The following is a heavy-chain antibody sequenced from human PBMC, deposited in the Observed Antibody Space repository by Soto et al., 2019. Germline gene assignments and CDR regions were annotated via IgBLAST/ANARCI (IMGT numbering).Heavy chain of an antibody. CDR1: GYSFTTYW. CDR2: IYPGDSDI. J-gene: IGHJ4*02. D-gene: IGHD3-16*01. CDR3: ARQELGVGPVY. V-gene: IGHV5-51*01. Sequence: GESLKISCKGSGYSFTTYWIGWVRQMPGKGLEWMGIIYPGDSDIRYSPSFQGQVTISADKSITTAYLQWGSLKASDTAMYYCARQELGVGPVYWGQGTVVTVSS.